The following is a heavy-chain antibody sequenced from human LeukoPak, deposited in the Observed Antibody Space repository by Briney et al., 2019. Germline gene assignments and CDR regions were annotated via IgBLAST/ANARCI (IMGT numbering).Heavy chain of an antibody. Sequence: GGSLRLSCVVSGISLSNYAMTWVRQAPGKGLEWVSYISERGGSTTYADSVKGRFTISRDTSLNTLYLQMNNLRVEDTAVYFCAKRGVVIRGLLVIGYHQEAYHYDFWGQGVLVTVS. CDR2: ISERGGST. CDR3: AKRGVVIRGLLVIGYHQEAYHYDF. V-gene: IGHV3-23*01. CDR1: GISLSNYA. J-gene: IGHJ4*02. D-gene: IGHD3-10*01.